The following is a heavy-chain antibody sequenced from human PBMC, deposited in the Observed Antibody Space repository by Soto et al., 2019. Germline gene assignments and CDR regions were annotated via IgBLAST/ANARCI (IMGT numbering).Heavy chain of an antibody. CDR2: IYYSGST. CDR1: GGSVRSGSFY. D-gene: IGHD3-3*01. V-gene: IGHV4-61*01. J-gene: IGHJ4*02. CDR3: ARATFFGVVKFGVSYFEY. Sequence: QVQLQESGPGLAKPSETLSLTCTVSGGSVRSGSFYWSWIRQPLGKGLGWIGYIYYSGSTNYDPSLKSRGTISADTSTNRYSLKLRSVPAADTALHYGARATFFGVVKFGVSYFEYWGQGTLVTVSS.